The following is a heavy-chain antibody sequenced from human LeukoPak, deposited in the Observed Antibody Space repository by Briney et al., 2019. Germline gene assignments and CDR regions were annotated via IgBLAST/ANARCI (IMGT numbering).Heavy chain of an antibody. J-gene: IGHJ5*02. CDR3: AREVPGREWWRQINWFDP. CDR1: GYTFTSYD. V-gene: IGHV1-8*01. D-gene: IGHD2-15*01. CDR2: MNPNSGNT. Sequence: ASVKVSCKASGYTFTSYDINWVRQATGQGLEWMGWMNPNSGNTGYAQKFQGRVTMTRNTSISTAYVELSSLRSEDTAVYYCAREVPGREWWRQINWFDPWGQGTLVTVSS.